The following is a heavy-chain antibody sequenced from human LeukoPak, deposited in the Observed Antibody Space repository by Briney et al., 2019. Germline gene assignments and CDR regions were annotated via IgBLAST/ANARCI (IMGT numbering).Heavy chain of an antibody. D-gene: IGHD4-23*01. J-gene: IGHJ4*02. Sequence: SETLSLTCTVSGGSISSYYWSWIRQPAGKGLEWIGRIYTSGSTNYNPSLKSRVTMSVDTSKNQFSLKLSSVTAADTAVYYCARHLGSRWQTGSYFDYWGQGTLVTVSS. CDR1: GGSISSYY. V-gene: IGHV4-4*07. CDR2: IYTSGST. CDR3: ARHLGSRWQTGSYFDY.